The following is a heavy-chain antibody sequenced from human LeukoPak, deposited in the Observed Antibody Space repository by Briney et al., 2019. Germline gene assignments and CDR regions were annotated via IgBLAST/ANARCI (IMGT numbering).Heavy chain of an antibody. CDR1: GYTFTSYA. CDR2: INAGNGNT. V-gene: IGHV1-3*01. J-gene: IGHJ5*02. D-gene: IGHD2-2*01. CDR3: ARPLGYCSTTRCPQPWFDP. Sequence: ASVKVSCKASGYTFTSYAMHWVRQAPGQRLEWMGWINAGNGNTKYSQKFQGRVTITRDTSASTAYMELSSLRSEDTAVYYCARPLGYCSTTRCPQPWFDPWGQGTLVTVSS.